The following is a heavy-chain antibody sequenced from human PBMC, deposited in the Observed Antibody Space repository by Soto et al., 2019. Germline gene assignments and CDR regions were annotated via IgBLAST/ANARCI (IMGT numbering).Heavy chain of an antibody. J-gene: IGHJ3*02. D-gene: IGHD4-17*01. CDR3: ARYWNAGTLYGAFDI. CDR2: IIPNYEAA. CDR1: GGSFNNYV. V-gene: IGHV1-69*06. Sequence: QGQLVQSGAEVRKPGSSVKVSCEASGGSFNNYVISWLRQAPGQGLEWMGGIIPNYEAANYAQKFRGRLTITADKATNTAYLELNSLRPEDTATYFCARYWNAGTLYGAFDIWGQGTTVIVS.